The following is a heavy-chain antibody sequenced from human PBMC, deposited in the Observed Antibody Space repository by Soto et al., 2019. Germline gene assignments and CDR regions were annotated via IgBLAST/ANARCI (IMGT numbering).Heavy chain of an antibody. CDR3: ARETEAVAGDKWFDH. V-gene: IGHV1-69*01. J-gene: IGHJ5*02. CDR2: IIPIFGTA. CDR1: GGTFSSYA. D-gene: IGHD6-19*01. Sequence: QVQLVQSGAEVKKPGSSVKVSCKASGGTFSSYAISWVRQAPGQGLEWMGGIIPIFGTANYAQKFQGRVTITADESTSKAYMELSSLRSEDTAVYYCARETEAVAGDKWFDHWGQGTLVTVSS.